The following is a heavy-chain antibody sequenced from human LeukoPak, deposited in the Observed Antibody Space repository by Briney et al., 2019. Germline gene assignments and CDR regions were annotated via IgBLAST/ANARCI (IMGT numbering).Heavy chain of an antibody. D-gene: IGHD5-12*01. CDR1: GFTVSSNY. CDR3: AREWPPVYMDV. Sequence: GGSLRLSCAASGFTVSSNYMNWVRQAPGKGLEWVSVIYTGGNTYYADSVKGRFTISRDNAKNSLYLQMNSLRAEDTAVYYCAREWPPVYMDVWGKGTTVTVSS. CDR2: IYTGGNT. J-gene: IGHJ6*03. V-gene: IGHV3-66*01.